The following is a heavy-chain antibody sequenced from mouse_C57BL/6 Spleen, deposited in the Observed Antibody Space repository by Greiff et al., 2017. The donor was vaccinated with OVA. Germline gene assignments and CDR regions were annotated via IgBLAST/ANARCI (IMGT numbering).Heavy chain of an antibody. CDR2: INPSNGGT. J-gene: IGHJ2*01. CDR1: GYTFTSYW. Sequence: QVQLQQPGTELVKPGASVKLSCKASGYTFTSYWMHWVKQRTGQGLEWIGNINPSNGGTNYNEKFKSKATLTVDKSSSTAYMQLSSLTSEDSAVYYCAREGYSNQGLFDYWGQGITLTVSS. D-gene: IGHD2-5*01. V-gene: IGHV1-53*01. CDR3: AREGYSNQGLFDY.